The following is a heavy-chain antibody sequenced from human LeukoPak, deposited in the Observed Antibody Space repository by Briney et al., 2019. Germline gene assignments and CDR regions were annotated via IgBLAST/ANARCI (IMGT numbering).Heavy chain of an antibody. CDR3: ARLHSEWLFVFDL. J-gene: IGHJ4*02. Sequence: GSLRLSCAASGFTVSANYMTWVRQAPGKGLEWVSVIYSDGTTYYADSVKGRFTISRDNSKDTLYLQMHSLRAEDTAVYYCARLHSEWLFVFDLWGQGTLVTVSS. CDR2: IYSDGTT. CDR1: GFTVSANY. V-gene: IGHV3-53*01. D-gene: IGHD3-3*01.